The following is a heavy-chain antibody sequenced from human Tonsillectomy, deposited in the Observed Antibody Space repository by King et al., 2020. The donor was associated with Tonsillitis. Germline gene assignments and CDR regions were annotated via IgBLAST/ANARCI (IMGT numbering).Heavy chain of an antibody. D-gene: IGHD2-15*01. CDR1: GDSVSSNSAA. J-gene: IGHJ4*03. V-gene: IGHV6-1*01. CDR3: AREEGDVVVAATDSFDI. CDR2: TYYRSKWYN. Sequence: VQLQQSGPGLVKPSQTLSLTCAISGDSVSSNSAAWNWIRQSPSRGLEWLGSTYYRSKWYNDYAVSVKSRITINPDTSKNQFSLQLNTATPDDTAVYYCAREEGDVVVAATDSFDIWGQGTLVTVSS.